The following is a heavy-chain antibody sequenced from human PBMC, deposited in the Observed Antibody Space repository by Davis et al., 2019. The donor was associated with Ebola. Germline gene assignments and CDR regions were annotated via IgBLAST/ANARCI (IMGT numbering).Heavy chain of an antibody. J-gene: IGHJ6*04. Sequence: GESLKISCAASGFTFSGSAMHWVRQASGKGLEWIGRFRSKANSYATEYAASVKGRFTISRDDSKNTAYLQMNSLKTEDTAVYYRTRLTYCRRNCYNYAMDVWGKGTTVTVSS. CDR2: FRSKANSYAT. CDR1: GFTFSGSA. V-gene: IGHV3-73*01. D-gene: IGHD2-2*02. CDR3: TRLTYCRRNCYNYAMDV.